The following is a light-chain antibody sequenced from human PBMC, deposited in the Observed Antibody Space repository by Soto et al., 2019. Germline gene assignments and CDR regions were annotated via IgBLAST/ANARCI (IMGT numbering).Light chain of an antibody. Sequence: QSALTQPPSVSAAPGQKVTISCSGSSSNIGNNYVFWYQQLPGTAPKLLIYDNDKRPSGIPDRFSGSKSGTSATLGITGLQTGEEADYYCATWDRSLSVGVFGGGTKLTVL. V-gene: IGLV1-51*01. CDR3: ATWDRSLSVGV. CDR1: SSNIGNNY. CDR2: DND. J-gene: IGLJ2*01.